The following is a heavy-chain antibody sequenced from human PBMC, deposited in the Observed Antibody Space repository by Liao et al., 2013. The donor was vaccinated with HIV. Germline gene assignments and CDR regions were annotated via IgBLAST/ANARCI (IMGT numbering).Heavy chain of an antibody. D-gene: IGHD3-22*01. CDR3: ALGDYYDSRLG. Sequence: QVQLQESGPGLVKPSETLSLTCTVSGGSISSYYWSWIRQPAGKGLEWIGRIYNSVTTKYNPSLKSRVTMSVDTSKNQFSLKLRSVTAADTAVYYCALGDYYDSRLGWGQGTMVTVSS. CDR2: IYNSVTT. V-gene: IGHV4-4*07. J-gene: IGHJ3*01. CDR1: GGSISSYY.